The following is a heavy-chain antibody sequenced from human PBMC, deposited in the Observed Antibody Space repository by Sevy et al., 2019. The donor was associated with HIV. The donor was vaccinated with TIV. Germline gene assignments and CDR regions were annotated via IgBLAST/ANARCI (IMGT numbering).Heavy chain of an antibody. Sequence: SETLSLTCTVSGGSISSYYWSWIRQPPGKGLEWIGYIYYSGSTNYNPSLKSRVTISVDTSKNQFSLKLSSVTAADTAVYYCASTMVRGVTTILPFDYWGQGTLVTVSS. CDR3: ASTMVRGVTTILPFDY. J-gene: IGHJ4*02. V-gene: IGHV4-59*01. D-gene: IGHD3-10*01. CDR2: IYYSGST. CDR1: GGSISSYY.